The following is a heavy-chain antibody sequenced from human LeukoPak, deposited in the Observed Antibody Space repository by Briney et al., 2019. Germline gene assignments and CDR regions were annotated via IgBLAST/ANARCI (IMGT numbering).Heavy chain of an antibody. CDR3: ARMGPDVVVPAALLGYAFDI. D-gene: IGHD2-2*01. V-gene: IGHV4-39*01. CDR1: GGSISSSSYY. Sequence: PSETLSLTCTVSGGSISSSSYYWGWIRQPPGKGLEWIGSIYYSGSTYYNPSLKSRVTISVDTSKNQFSLKLSSVTAADTAVYYCARMGPDVVVPAALLGYAFDIWGQGTMVTVSS. CDR2: IYYSGST. J-gene: IGHJ3*02.